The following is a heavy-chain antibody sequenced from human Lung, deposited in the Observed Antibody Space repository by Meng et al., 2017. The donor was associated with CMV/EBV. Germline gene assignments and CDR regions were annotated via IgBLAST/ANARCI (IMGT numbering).Heavy chain of an antibody. CDR1: GFTFDDYG. V-gene: IGHV3-20*04. D-gene: IGHD6-19*01. Sequence: GESXKISRAASGFTFDDYGMSWVRQAPGKGLEWVSGINWNGGSTGYADSVKGRFTISRDNAKNSLYLQMNSLRAEDTALYYCARGGYSSGWYGNYFDYWGQGXLVTVSS. CDR2: INWNGGST. J-gene: IGHJ4*02. CDR3: ARGGYSSGWYGNYFDY.